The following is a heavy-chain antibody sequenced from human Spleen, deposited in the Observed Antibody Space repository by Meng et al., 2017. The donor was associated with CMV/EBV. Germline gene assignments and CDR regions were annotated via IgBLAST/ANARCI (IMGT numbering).Heavy chain of an antibody. Sequence: GSLRLSCTVSGYSISSGYYWGWIRQPPGKGLEWIGSIYHSGSTYYNPSLKSRVTISVDTSKNQFSLKLSSVTAADTAVYYCARASDSYGSGSYPNNYGMDVWGQGTTVTVS. CDR1: GYSISSGYY. CDR3: ARASDSYGSGSYPNNYGMDV. CDR2: IYHSGST. V-gene: IGHV4-38-2*02. J-gene: IGHJ6*02. D-gene: IGHD3-10*01.